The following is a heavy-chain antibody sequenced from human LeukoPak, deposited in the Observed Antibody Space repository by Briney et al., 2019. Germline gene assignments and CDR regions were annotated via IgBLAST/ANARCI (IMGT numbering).Heavy chain of an antibody. V-gene: IGHV3-11*04. CDR1: GFSFSDSY. Sequence: GGSLRLSCVVSGFSFSDSYMTWIRQTPGKGLESLAYISGSGSDIYYADSVKGRFTISRDNAKNSLYLQMNSLRAEDTAVYYCAELGIMIGGVWGKGTTVTISS. CDR3: AELGIMIGGV. D-gene: IGHD3-16*01. J-gene: IGHJ6*04. CDR2: ISGSGSDI.